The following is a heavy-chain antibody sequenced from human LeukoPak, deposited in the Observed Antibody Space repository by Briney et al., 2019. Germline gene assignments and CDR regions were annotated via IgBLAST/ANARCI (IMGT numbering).Heavy chain of an antibody. CDR1: GFTFSSYS. J-gene: IGHJ4*02. CDR3: ARLKIRGIVVVTAIFDY. Sequence: GGSLRLSCEASGFTFSSYSMNWVRQAPGKGLEWVSYISSSSSTMYYADSVKGRFSISRDNAKKSLYLQMNSLRAEDTAVYYCARLKIRGIVVVTAIFDYWGQGTLVTVSS. CDR2: ISSSSSTM. D-gene: IGHD2-21*02. V-gene: IGHV3-48*01.